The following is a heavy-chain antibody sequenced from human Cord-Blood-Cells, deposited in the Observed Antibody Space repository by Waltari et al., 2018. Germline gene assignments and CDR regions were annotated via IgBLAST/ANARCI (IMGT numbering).Heavy chain of an antibody. V-gene: IGHV3-33*01. CDR3: ARGTNFDY. CDR1: GLPFSSYG. CDR2: IWYDGSNK. J-gene: IGHJ4*02. Sequence: QVQLVESGGGVVQPGRSLRLSCAASGLPFSSYGMHWVRQAPGKGLEWVAVIWYDGSNKYYADSVKGRFTISRDNSKNTLYLQMNSLRAEDTAVYYCARGTNFDYWGQGTLVTVSS.